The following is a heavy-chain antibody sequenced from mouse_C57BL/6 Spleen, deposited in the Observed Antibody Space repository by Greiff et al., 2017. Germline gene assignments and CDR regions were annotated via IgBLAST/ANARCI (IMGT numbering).Heavy chain of an antibody. V-gene: IGHV1-81*01. CDR2: ISPRSGNT. J-gene: IGHJ2*01. D-gene: IGHD2-1*01. Sequence: QVQLQQSGAELARPGASVKLSCKASGYTFTSYGIRWVKQRPGQGLEWIGEISPRSGNTYYNEKFKGKATLTADKSSSTAYMELRSLTSEDSAVYVCAHYGNYVDYWGQGATLTVSS. CDR1: GYTFTSYG. CDR3: AHYGNYVDY.